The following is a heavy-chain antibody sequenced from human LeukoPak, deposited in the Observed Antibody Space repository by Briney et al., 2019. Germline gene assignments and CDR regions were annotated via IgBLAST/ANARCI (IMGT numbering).Heavy chain of an antibody. CDR3: ARGIWSSHSVGYYFDF. J-gene: IGHJ4*02. D-gene: IGHD5/OR15-5a*01. V-gene: IGHV1-3*03. CDR1: GYTFTNYA. CDR2: INAGNGNT. Sequence: GASVKVSCKASGYTFTNYAVNWVRQAPGQRLEWMGWINAGNGNTKYSQKFQGRVTIIRGTSANTVYMELSSLRSEDMAMYYCARGIWSSHSVGYYFDFWGQGTLVTVSS.